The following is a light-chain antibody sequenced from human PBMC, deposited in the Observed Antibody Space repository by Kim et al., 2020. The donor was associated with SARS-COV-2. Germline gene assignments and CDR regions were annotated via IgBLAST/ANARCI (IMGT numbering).Light chain of an antibody. J-gene: IGLJ3*02. V-gene: IGLV1-36*01. CDR1: RSNIGRNA. CDR3: ASWDDNLNGWV. CDR2: YDD. Sequence: RQRVTISCSGSRSNIGRNAVNWYQQLPGKTPKLLIYYDDLVPSGVSDRFSGSKSGTSASLAISALQSEDEADYYCASWDDNLNGWVFGGGTQLTVL.